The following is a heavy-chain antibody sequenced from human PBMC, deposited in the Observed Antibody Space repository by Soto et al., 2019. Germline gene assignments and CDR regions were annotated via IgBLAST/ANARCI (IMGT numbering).Heavy chain of an antibody. V-gene: IGHV1-18*01. Sequence: ASVKVSCKASGYTFTSYGISWVRQAPGQGLEWMGWISAYNGNTNYAQKLQGRVTMTTDTSTSTAYMELRSLRSDDTAVYYCAKDRLNLMIVVVPAGQIDYWGQGTLVTVSS. J-gene: IGHJ4*02. CDR2: ISAYNGNT. D-gene: IGHD2-2*01. CDR1: GYTFTSYG. CDR3: AKDRLNLMIVVVPAGQIDY.